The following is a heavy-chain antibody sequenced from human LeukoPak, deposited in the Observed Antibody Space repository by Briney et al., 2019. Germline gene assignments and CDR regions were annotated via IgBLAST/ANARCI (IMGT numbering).Heavy chain of an antibody. CDR2: ISSSSSTI. J-gene: IGHJ4*02. D-gene: IGHD3-22*01. V-gene: IGHV3-48*04. Sequence: GGSLRLSCAASGFTFSSYSMNWVRQAPGKGLEWVSYISSSSSTIYYADSVKGRFTISRDNAKNSLYLQMNSLRAEDTAVYYCARDLYDSSGYYYTPDYWGQGTLVTVSS. CDR1: GFTFSSYS. CDR3: ARDLYDSSGYYYTPDY.